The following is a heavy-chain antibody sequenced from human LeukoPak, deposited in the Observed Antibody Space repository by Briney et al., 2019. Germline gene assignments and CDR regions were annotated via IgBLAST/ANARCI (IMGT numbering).Heavy chain of an antibody. V-gene: IGHV3-23*01. CDR3: AKQEGNSITMVRGVFDY. CDR1: GFTFSGYA. Sequence: SGGSQRLSCAASGFTFSGYAMSWVRQAPGKGLEWVSAISGSGGSTYYADSVKGRFTISRDNSKNTLYLQMNSLRAEDTAVYYCAKQEGNSITMVRGVFDYWGQGTLVTVSS. CDR2: ISGSGGST. D-gene: IGHD3-10*01. J-gene: IGHJ4*02.